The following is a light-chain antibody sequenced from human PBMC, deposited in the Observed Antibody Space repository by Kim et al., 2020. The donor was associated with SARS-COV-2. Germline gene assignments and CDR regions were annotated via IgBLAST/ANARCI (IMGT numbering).Light chain of an antibody. CDR1: QSISSW. V-gene: IGKV1-5*01. J-gene: IGKJ1*01. CDR3: QHFGT. CDR2: DAS. Sequence: STLSASVGDRGTITCRASQSISSWLAWYQQKPGKAPKLLIYDASSLESGVPSRFSGSGSGTEFTLTISSLQPDDFATYYCQHFGTFGQGTKVDIK.